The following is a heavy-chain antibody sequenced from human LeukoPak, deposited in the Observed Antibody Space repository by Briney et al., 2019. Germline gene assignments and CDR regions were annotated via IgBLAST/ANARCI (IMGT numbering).Heavy chain of an antibody. V-gene: IGHV4-59*10. CDR3: ARASSGYPPLFDY. CDR2: IYTSGST. J-gene: IGHJ4*02. D-gene: IGHD3-22*01. Sequence: SETLSLTCAVYGGSFSGYYWSWIRQPAGKGLEWIGRIYTSGSTNYNPSLKSRVTISVDTSKNQFSLKLSSVTAADTAVYYCARASSGYPPLFDYWGQGTLVTVSS. CDR1: GGSFSGYY.